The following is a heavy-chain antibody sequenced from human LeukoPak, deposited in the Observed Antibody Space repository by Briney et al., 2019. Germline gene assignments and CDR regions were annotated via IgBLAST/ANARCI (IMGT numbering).Heavy chain of an antibody. V-gene: IGHV3-23*01. Sequence: PGGSLRLSCAASRFTFSSYAMSWVRQAPGKGLEWVSAISGSGGRTYYADSVKGRLTISRDNSKNTLSLQMNSLRDEDTATYYCAKEVYCGRDCYNPGYGVDVWGQGTTVTVSS. CDR3: AKEVYCGRDCYNPGYGVDV. D-gene: IGHD2-21*02. CDR1: RFTFSSYA. CDR2: ISGSGGRT. J-gene: IGHJ6*02.